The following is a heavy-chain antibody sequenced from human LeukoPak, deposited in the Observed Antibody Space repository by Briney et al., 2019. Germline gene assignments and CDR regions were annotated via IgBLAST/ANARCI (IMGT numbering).Heavy chain of an antibody. CDR1: GGSISSSSYY. V-gene: IGHV4-39*01. D-gene: IGHD3-3*01. Sequence: SETLSLTCTVSGGSISSSSYYWGWIRQPPGKGLEWIGSIYYSGSTYYNPSLKSRVTISVDTSKNQFSLKLSSVTAADTAVYYCANQRENYDFWSDYLDYYYMDVWGKGTTVTVSS. J-gene: IGHJ6*03. CDR2: IYYSGST. CDR3: ANQRENYDFWSDYLDYYYMDV.